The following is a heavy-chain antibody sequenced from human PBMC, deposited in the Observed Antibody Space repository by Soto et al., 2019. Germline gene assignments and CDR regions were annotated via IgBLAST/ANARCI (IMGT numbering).Heavy chain of an antibody. CDR3: ARPRGRVDYGDYPTSQYFQH. CDR1: GGSFSGYY. V-gene: IGHV4-34*01. Sequence: SETLSLTCAVYGGSFSGYYWSWIRQPPGKGLEWIGEINHSGSTNYNPSLKSRVTISVDTSKNQFSLKLSSVTAADTAVYYCARPRGRVDYGDYPTSQYFQHWGQGTLVTVSS. D-gene: IGHD4-17*01. CDR2: INHSGST. J-gene: IGHJ1*01.